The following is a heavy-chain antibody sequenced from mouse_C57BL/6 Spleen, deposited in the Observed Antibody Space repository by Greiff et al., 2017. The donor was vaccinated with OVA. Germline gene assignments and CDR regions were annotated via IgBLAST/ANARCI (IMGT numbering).Heavy chain of an antibody. CDR1: GFNITDYY. Sequence: EVQLQQSGAELVKPGASVKLSCTASGFNITDYYMHWVKQRTEQGLEWIGRIDPADGETKYAPKFQGKATITTDTTANTAYLQRSSRTSEDTAGYDSARDTVVANFDYWGKGTTLTVSS. CDR3: ARDTVVANFDY. V-gene: IGHV14-2*01. D-gene: IGHD1-1*01. CDR2: IDPADGET. J-gene: IGHJ2*01.